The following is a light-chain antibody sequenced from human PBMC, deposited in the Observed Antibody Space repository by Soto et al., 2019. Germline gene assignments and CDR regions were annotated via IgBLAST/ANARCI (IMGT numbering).Light chain of an antibody. CDR2: EGT. Sequence: QSALIQTASVSGSPGQSITISCTGISSDVGSYNFVSWYQQHPGKAPKLVIYEGTKRPSGVFNRFSGSKSGNTASLTISGLQAEDEADYYCCSYASSSSTLVFGGGTKLTVL. CDR1: SSDVGSYNF. J-gene: IGLJ2*01. V-gene: IGLV2-23*01. CDR3: CSYASSSSTLV.